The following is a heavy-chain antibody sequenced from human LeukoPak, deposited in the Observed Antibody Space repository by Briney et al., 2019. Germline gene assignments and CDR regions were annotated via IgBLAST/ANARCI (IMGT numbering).Heavy chain of an antibody. J-gene: IGHJ3*02. D-gene: IGHD2-2*02. CDR1: GFTFSSYG. CDR3: AKDRGYCSSTSCYRSWDAFDI. CDR2: IRYDGSNK. V-gene: IGHV3-30*02. Sequence: PGGSLRLSCAASGFTFSSYGMHWVRQAPGKGLEWVAVIRYDGSNKYYADSVKGRFTISRDNSKNTLYLQMNSLRAEDTAVYYCAKDRGYCSSTSCYRSWDAFDIWGQGTMVTVSS.